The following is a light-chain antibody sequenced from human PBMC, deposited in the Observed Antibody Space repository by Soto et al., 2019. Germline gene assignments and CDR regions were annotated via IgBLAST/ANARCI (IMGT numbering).Light chain of an antibody. CDR2: GAS. CDR3: QQYGSSPFT. J-gene: IGKJ3*01. Sequence: EVVLTQSPVTLSLSPGERATLSCRASQSVSSPYLAWYQQKPGQPPRLLIYGASSRATDIPDRFIGSGSWTEFTLTIARLAPENFAMYYCQQYGSSPFTFGPGTKVDI. CDR1: QSVSSPY. V-gene: IGKV3-20*01.